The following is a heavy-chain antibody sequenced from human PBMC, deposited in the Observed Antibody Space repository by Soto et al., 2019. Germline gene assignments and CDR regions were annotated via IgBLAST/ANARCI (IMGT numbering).Heavy chain of an antibody. D-gene: IGHD6-19*01. J-gene: IGHJ4*02. V-gene: IGHV3-48*03. CDR1: GFTFSIHE. CDR3: AREGRVGGIDY. Sequence: GGSLRLSCAASGFTFSIHEINWVRQAPGKGLEWVSYISSIGVATYYADSVKGRFTISRDNAKNSLYLQMNSLRAEDTAVYYCAREGRVGGIDYWGQGTPVTVSS. CDR2: ISSIGVAT.